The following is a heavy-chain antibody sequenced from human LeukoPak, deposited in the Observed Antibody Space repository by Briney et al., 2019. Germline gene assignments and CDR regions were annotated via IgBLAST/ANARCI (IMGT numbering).Heavy chain of an antibody. D-gene: IGHD2-15*01. V-gene: IGHV4-59*11. CDR2: IYYSGST. J-gene: IGHJ4*02. CDR3: ARGYCSGGSCYFDY. Sequence: SETLSLTCTVSGGSLSSHFWSWIRQPPGKGLEWIGYIYYSGSTNYNPSLKSRVTISVDTSKNQFSLKLSSVTAADTAVYYCARGYCSGGSCYFDYWGQGTLVTVSS. CDR1: GGSLSSHF.